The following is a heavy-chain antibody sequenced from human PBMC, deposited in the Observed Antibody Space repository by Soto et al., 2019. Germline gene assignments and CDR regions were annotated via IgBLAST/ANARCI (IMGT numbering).Heavy chain of an antibody. V-gene: IGHV4-39*01. Sequence: PSETLSLTCTVSGGSIGSSDYYWAWIRQPPGKGLEWIGSIYYSGNTYYNLSLKSRVTISVDTSKNQLSLKMTSVTAADTAVYYCARAPLSWWLPYYFDYWGQGTLVTSPQ. J-gene: IGHJ4*01. CDR1: GGSIGSSDYY. CDR2: IYYSGNT. D-gene: IGHD2-15*01. CDR3: ARAPLSWWLPYYFDY.